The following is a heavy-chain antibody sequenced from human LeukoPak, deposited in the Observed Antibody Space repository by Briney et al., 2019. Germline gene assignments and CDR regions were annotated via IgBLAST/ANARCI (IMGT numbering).Heavy chain of an antibody. J-gene: IGHJ4*02. CDR2: INHSGST. CDR3: ARVGVQLWLRSYDY. Sequence: SETLSLTCAVYGGSFSGYYWSWIRQPPGKGLEWIGEINHSGSTNYNPSLKSRVTISVDTSKNQFSLKLSSVTAADTAVYYCARVGVQLWLRSYDYWGQGTLVTVSS. CDR1: GGSFSGYY. V-gene: IGHV4-34*01. D-gene: IGHD5-18*01.